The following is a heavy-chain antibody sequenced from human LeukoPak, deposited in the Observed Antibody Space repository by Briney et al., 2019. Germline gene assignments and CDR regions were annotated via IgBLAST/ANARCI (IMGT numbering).Heavy chain of an antibody. J-gene: IGHJ1*01. CDR3: ATARPLSGSYSPFAEYFQR. V-gene: IGHV1-24*01. Sequence: ASVKVSCKVSGCTLTELSMHWVRQAPGKGLEWMGGFDPEDGETIYAQKFQGRVTMTEDTSTDTAYMELSSLRSEDTAVYYCATARPLSGSYSPFAEYFQRWGQGTLVTVSS. D-gene: IGHD1-26*01. CDR1: GCTLTELS. CDR2: FDPEDGET.